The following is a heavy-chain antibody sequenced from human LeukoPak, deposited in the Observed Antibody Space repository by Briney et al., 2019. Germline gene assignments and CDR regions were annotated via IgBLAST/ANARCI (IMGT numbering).Heavy chain of an antibody. D-gene: IGHD6-19*01. V-gene: IGHV4-34*01. CDR2: INHSGST. J-gene: IGHJ3*02. Sequence: PSDTLSLTCAVYGGSFSGYYWSWIRQPPGKGLEGIGEINHSGSTNYNPSLNSRVTISVDTSKNQCSLTLSSVTAAETAVYYCARVEGIAVADGLRQDDFDIWGQGTMVTVSS. CDR3: ARVEGIAVADGLRQDDFDI. CDR1: GGSFSGYY.